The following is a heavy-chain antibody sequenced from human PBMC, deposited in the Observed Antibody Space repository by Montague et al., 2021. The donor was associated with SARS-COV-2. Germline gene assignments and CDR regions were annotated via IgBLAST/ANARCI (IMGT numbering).Heavy chain of an antibody. Sequence: SETLSLTCTVSGDSIGRYYWGWIRQPPGKGLEWMGYHYNSGSTSYSPTLKSRIAMSVDMSENQFSLKLFSVTAADTAVYYCARVVVDASGWYHFDYWGQGALVTVSS. J-gene: IGHJ4*02. V-gene: IGHV4-59*12. CDR3: ARVVVDASGWYHFDY. D-gene: IGHD6-19*01. CDR2: HYNSGST. CDR1: GDSIGRYY.